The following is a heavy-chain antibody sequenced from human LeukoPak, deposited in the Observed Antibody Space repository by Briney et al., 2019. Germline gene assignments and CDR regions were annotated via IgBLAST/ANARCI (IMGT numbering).Heavy chain of an antibody. CDR2: ISSSSSYT. D-gene: IGHD6-19*01. V-gene: IGHV3-11*06. J-gene: IGHJ4*02. CDR3: ARDDFSSGWSLFDY. Sequence: NPGGSLRLSCAASGFTFSDYYMSWIRQAPGKGLGWVSYISSSSSYTNYADSVKGRFTISRDNAKNSLYLQMNSLRAEDTAVYYCARDDFSSGWSLFDYWGQGTLVTVSS. CDR1: GFTFSDYY.